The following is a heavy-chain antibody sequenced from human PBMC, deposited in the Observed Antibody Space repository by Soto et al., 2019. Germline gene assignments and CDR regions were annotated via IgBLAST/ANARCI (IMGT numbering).Heavy chain of an antibody. J-gene: IGHJ3*02. CDR3: ATTDITFWSGPIGVIGAFDI. Sequence: SETLSLTCTVSGGSISSGGYYWSWIRQHPGKGLEWIGYIYYSGSTYYNPSLKSRVTISVDTSKNQFSLKLSSVTAADTAVYYCATTDITFWSGPIGVIGAFDIWGQGTMVTVSS. D-gene: IGHD3-3*01. CDR1: GGSISSGGYY. V-gene: IGHV4-31*03. CDR2: IYYSGST.